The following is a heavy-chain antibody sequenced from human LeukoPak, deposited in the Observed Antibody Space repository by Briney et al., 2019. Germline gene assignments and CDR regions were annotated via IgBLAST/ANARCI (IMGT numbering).Heavy chain of an antibody. V-gene: IGHV1-69*04. CDR2: IIPIFGIA. Sequence: ASVKVSCKASGGTFSSYAISWVRQAPGQGLEWMGRIIPIFGIANYAQKFQGRVTITADKSTSTAYMELSSLRSEDTAVYYCARSNTDWYFDYWGQGTLVTVSS. CDR3: ARSNTDWYFDY. D-gene: IGHD3/OR15-3a*01. CDR1: GGTFSSYA. J-gene: IGHJ4*02.